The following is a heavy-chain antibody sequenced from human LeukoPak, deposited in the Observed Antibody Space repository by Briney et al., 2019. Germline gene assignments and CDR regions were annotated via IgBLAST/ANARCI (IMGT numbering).Heavy chain of an antibody. CDR1: GFTFSIYA. V-gene: IGHV3-23*01. CDR2: ISGSGGST. D-gene: IGHD3-10*01. Sequence: GGSLRLSCAASGFTFSIYAMSCVRHPPGKRLEWVSAISGSGGSTYYADSVKGRFTISRDNSKNTLYLQMNSLRAEDTAVYYCALAGSGSYYHYWGEGTLVTVSS. CDR3: ALAGSGSYYHY. J-gene: IGHJ4*02.